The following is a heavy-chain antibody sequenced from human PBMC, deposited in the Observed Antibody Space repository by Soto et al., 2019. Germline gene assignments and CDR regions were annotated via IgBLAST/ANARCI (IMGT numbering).Heavy chain of an antibody. CDR1: GFTFSSYA. CDR2: ISGSGGST. V-gene: IGHV3-23*01. CDR3: AKGYSSGPGAFDF. D-gene: IGHD6-19*01. J-gene: IGHJ4*02. Sequence: EVQLLESGGGLVQPGGSLRLSCAASGFTFSSYAMSWVRQAPGKGLEWVSAISGSGGSTYYADSVKGRFTISRDNSKNTLYLQMNSLRXEDTAXYYCAKGYSSGPGAFDFWGQGTLVTVSS.